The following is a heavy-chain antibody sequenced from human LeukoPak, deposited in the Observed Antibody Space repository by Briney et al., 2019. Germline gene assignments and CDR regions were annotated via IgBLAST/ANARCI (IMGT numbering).Heavy chain of an antibody. J-gene: IGHJ6*04. CDR3: ARDKGGPKTSMDV. Sequence: GASVKVSCKASGGTFSSYAISWVRQAPGQGLEWMGGIIPIFGTANYAQKFQGRVTITADKSTSTAYMELSSLRSEDTAVYYCARDKGGPKTSMDVWGKGTTVTVSS. CDR1: GGTFSSYA. CDR2: IIPIFGTA. V-gene: IGHV1-69*06. D-gene: IGHD3-16*01.